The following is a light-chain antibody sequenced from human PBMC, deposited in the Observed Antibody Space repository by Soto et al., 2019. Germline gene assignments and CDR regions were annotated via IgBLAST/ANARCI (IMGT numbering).Light chain of an antibody. CDR2: WAS. Sequence: DIVMTQSPDSLAVSLGERATINCKSSQSVLYSSNNKNYLAWYQQKPGQPPKLLIYWASTRESGVPDRFSGSGSGTDFTLTISSLQAEDVAVYYCQQYYSIPTLPFGGGTKVDIX. CDR1: QSVLYSSNNKNY. CDR3: QQYYSIPTLP. V-gene: IGKV4-1*01. J-gene: IGKJ4*01.